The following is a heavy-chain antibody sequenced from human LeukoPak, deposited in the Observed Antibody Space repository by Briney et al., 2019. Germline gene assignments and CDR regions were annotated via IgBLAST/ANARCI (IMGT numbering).Heavy chain of an antibody. CDR1: GGSFSGYY. V-gene: IGHV4-34*01. D-gene: IGHD2-2*01. CDR2: INHSGST. Sequence: PSETLSLTCAVYGGSFSGYYWSWIRQPPGKGLEWIGEINHSGSTNYHPSLKSRVTISVDTSKNQFSLKLSSVTAADTAVYYCARAPNYIVVVPAAILDAFDIWGQGTMVTVSS. J-gene: IGHJ3*02. CDR3: ARAPNYIVVVPAAILDAFDI.